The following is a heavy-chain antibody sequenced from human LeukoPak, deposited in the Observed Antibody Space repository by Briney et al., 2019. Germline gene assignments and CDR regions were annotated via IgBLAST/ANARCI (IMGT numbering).Heavy chain of an antibody. D-gene: IGHD1-26*01. CDR1: GGSISSGGYY. V-gene: IGHV4-30-2*01. Sequence: NPSETLSLTCTVSGGSISSGGYYWSWIRQPPGKGLEWIGYIYHSGSTYYNPSLKSRVTISVDRSKNQFSLKLSSVTAADTAVYYCARALQRSLGATTFDYWGQGTLVTVSS. CDR2: IYHSGST. J-gene: IGHJ4*02. CDR3: ARALQRSLGATTFDY.